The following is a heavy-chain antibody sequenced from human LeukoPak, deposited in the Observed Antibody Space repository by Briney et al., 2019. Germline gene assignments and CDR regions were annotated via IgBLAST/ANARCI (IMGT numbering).Heavy chain of an antibody. CDR1: GFTFSRNA. CDR2: VIDSGKDT. V-gene: IGHV3-23*01. J-gene: IGHJ4*02. CDR3: AKGVVDRGADC. Sequence: GGSLRLSCAASGFTFSRNAMTWVRQAPGMGLEWVSSVIDSGKDTYYAGSVKGRLTISRDNSKGTLYLQVNSLRVEDTAVYYCAKGVVDRGADCWGQGTLVTVSS. D-gene: IGHD2-21*01.